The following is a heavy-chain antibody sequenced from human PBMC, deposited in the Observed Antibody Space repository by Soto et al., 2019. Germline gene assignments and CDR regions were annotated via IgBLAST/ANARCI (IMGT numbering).Heavy chain of an antibody. V-gene: IGHV1-69*04. J-gene: IGHJ4*02. CDR3: ARDRTTVTTDLDY. CDR2: IIPILGIA. D-gene: IGHD4-17*01. CDR1: GGTFSSYT. Sequence: ASVKVSCTASGGTFSSYTISWVRHAPGQGLEWMGRIIPILGIANYAQKFQGRVTITADKSTSTAYMELSSLRSEDTAVYYCARDRTTVTTDLDYWGRGTLVTVSS.